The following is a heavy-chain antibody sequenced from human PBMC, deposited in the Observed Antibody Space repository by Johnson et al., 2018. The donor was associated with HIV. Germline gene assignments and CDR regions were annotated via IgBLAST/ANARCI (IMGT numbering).Heavy chain of an antibody. D-gene: IGHD6-13*01. CDR2: IRYDGTNQ. CDR3: AKVSSQSSSWYDAFDI. CDR1: EFIFNNYG. Sequence: QVQLVESGGGVVQPGGSLRLSCAASEFIFNNYGMHWVRQAPGKGLEWVAFIRYDGTNQYSTDSVKGRFTISRDNSKNTLYLQMNSLRAEDTAVYYCAKVSSQSSSWYDAFDIWGQGTMVTVSS. J-gene: IGHJ3*02. V-gene: IGHV3-30*02.